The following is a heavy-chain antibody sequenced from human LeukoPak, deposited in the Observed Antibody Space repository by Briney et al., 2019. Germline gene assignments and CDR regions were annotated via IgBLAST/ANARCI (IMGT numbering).Heavy chain of an antibody. J-gene: IGHJ4*02. CDR3: AREGGWYRVDY. D-gene: IGHD6-19*01. CDR1: GFTFSSYS. V-gene: IGHV3-21*01. CDR2: ISSSSSYI. Sequence: GGSLRLSCAASGFTFSSYSMNGVRQAPGKGREWVSSISSSSSYIYYADSVKGRFTISRDNAKNSLYLQMNSLRAEDTAVYYCAREGGWYRVDYWGQGTLVTVSS.